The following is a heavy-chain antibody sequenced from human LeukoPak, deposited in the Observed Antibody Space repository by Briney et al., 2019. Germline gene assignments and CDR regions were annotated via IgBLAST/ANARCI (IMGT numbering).Heavy chain of an antibody. Sequence: SETLSLTCTVSGGSISSSSYYWGWIRQPPGKGLEWIGSIYYSGSTYYNPSLKSRVTTSVDTSKNQFSLKLSSVTAADTAVYYCAREGITIFGVVINFDYWGQGTLVTVSS. V-gene: IGHV4-39*02. CDR3: AREGITIFGVVINFDY. D-gene: IGHD3-3*01. CDR2: IYYSGST. J-gene: IGHJ4*02. CDR1: GGSISSSSYY.